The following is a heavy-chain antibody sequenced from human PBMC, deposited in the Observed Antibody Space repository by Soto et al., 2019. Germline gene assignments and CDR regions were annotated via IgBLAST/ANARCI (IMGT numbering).Heavy chain of an antibody. V-gene: IGHV4-4*02. CDR1: SGSISSSNW. J-gene: IGHJ4*02. CDR3: ASAMEWLATDY. D-gene: IGHD6-19*01. Sequence: PSETLSLTCAVSSGSISSSNWWSWVRQPPGKGLEWIGEIYYSGSTYYNPSLKSRVTISVDTSKNQFSLKLSSVTAADTAVYYCASAMEWLATDYWGQGTLVTVSS. CDR2: IYYSGST.